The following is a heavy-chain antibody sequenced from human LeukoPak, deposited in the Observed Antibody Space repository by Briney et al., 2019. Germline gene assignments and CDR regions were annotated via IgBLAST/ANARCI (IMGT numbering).Heavy chain of an antibody. CDR1: GYIFTNYY. J-gene: IGHJ5*02. D-gene: IGHD6-13*01. V-gene: IGHV1-46*01. Sequence: ASVKVSCKASGYIFTNYYMHWVRQAPGQGLEWMGMINPSGGSTTYAQKFQGRVTMTRDMSTSTVYMELSSLRSDDTAIYYCARSGYSSPRGGFDPWGQGTLVTVSS. CDR2: INPSGGST. CDR3: ARSGYSSPRGGFDP.